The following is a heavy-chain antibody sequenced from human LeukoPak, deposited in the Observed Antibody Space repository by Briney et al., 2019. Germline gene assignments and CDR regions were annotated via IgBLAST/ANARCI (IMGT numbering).Heavy chain of an antibody. V-gene: IGHV3-23*01. J-gene: IGHJ4*02. CDR3: AKGAAPRGYTYVAN. CDR1: AFTFRSYA. Sequence: GGSLRLSCAASAFTFRSYAMIWVRQAPGKGLEWVSGISGSGGSTYYSDSAKGRFTISRDNSNNTLYLQMNSLRAEDTAVYYCAKGAAPRGYTYVANWGQGTLVTVSS. D-gene: IGHD5-18*01. CDR2: ISGSGGST.